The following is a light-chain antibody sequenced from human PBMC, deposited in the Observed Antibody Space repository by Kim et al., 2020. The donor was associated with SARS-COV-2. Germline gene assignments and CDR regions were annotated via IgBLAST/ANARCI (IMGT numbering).Light chain of an antibody. Sequence: TDNKAKTTGPGENWNQKLACWYQQKRGQSPVAVIYRNDNRPSGVPERFSGAKSGNTATLTISETQPMDEADYYCQAWDNSAGLFGGGTQLTVL. CDR1: NWNQKL. CDR3: QAWDNSAGL. CDR2: RND. J-gene: IGLJ7*01. V-gene: IGLV3-1*01.